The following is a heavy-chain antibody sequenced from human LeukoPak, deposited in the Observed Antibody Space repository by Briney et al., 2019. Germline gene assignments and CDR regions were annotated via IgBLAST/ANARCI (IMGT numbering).Heavy chain of an antibody. CDR3: ARGSYSSSWTTYFDY. CDR1: GGSISSGGYY. V-gene: IGHV4-31*03. Sequence: SEPLSLTCTVSGGSISSGGYYWSWIRQHPGKGLEWIGYIYYSGSTYYNPSLRSRVTISVDTSKNQFSLKLSSVTAADTAVYYCARGSYSSSWTTYFDYWGQGTLVTVSS. CDR2: IYYSGST. D-gene: IGHD6-13*01. J-gene: IGHJ4*02.